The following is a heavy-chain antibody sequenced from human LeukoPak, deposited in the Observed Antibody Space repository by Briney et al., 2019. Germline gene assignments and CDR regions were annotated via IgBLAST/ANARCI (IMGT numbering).Heavy chain of an antibody. Sequence: PGGSLRLSCAASGFTFSSYAMPWVRQAPGKGLEWVAVISYDGSNKYYADSVKGRFTISRDNSKNTLYLQMNSLRAEDTAVYYCARDPTPKARCSGGSCYSVSIDYYYYGMDVWGQGTTVTVSS. CDR2: ISYDGSNK. V-gene: IGHV3-30-3*01. CDR3: ARDPTPKARCSGGSCYSVSIDYYYYGMDV. D-gene: IGHD2-15*01. CDR1: GFTFSSYA. J-gene: IGHJ6*02.